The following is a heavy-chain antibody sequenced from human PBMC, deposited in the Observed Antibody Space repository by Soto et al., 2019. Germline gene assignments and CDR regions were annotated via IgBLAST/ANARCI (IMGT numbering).Heavy chain of an antibody. CDR1: GYSFTSYW. D-gene: IGHD3-9*01. CDR2: IYPGDSDT. CDR3: ARRNYDILTGYYDLDYFDY. V-gene: IGHV5-51*01. Sequence: PGESLKISCKGSGYSFTSYWIGLVRQMTGKGLEWMGIIYPGDSDTRYSPSFQGQVTISADKSISTAYLQWSSLKASDTAMYYCARRNYDILTGYYDLDYFDYWGQGTLVTVSS. J-gene: IGHJ4*02.